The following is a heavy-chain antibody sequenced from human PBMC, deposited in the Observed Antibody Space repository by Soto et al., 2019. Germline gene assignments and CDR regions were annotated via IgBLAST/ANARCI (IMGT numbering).Heavy chain of an antibody. Sequence: QVQLVESGGGVVQPGRSLRLSCAASGFTFSTYGMHWVRQAPGKGLEWVAVISNGGSDQYYGDYVKGRFTVSRDNSKNTMSLQMNSLRPEDTAIYYCETRFSASWAIESGGQGPLVIVSS. CDR1: GFTFSTYG. D-gene: IGHD2-2*01. J-gene: IGHJ5*01. V-gene: IGHV3-30*03. CDR3: ETRFSASWAIES. CDR2: ISNGGSDQ.